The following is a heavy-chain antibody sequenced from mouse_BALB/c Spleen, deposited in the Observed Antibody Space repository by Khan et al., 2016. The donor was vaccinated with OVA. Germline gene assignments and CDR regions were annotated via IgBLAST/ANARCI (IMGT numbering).Heavy chain of an antibody. CDR3: VRGSGNYRFAY. CDR2: ISPYYGDA. D-gene: IGHD2-1*01. V-gene: IGHV1S137*01. Sequence: QVQLQQSGAGLVRPGVSVKFSCKGSGYTFTDFSMHWVKQSPAKSLEWIGVISPYYGDATYNQNFKDKATMTVDKSSSTAYMELASLTSEDSAVFYCVRGSGNYRFAYWGQGTLVTVSA. CDR1: GYTFTDFS. J-gene: IGHJ3*01.